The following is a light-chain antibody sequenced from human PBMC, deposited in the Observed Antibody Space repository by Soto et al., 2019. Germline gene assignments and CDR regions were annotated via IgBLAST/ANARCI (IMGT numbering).Light chain of an antibody. CDR3: SSYTSSGTLVL. Sequence: QSALTQPASVSGSPGQSITISCTGTSSDVGDYDYVSWYQQHPGKAPKLMFYDVSNRPSGVSNRFSGSKACNTASLTISGLQAEDEGDYYCSSYTSSGTLVLFGGGTKLTVL. V-gene: IGLV2-14*01. J-gene: IGLJ2*01. CDR2: DVS. CDR1: SSDVGDYDY.